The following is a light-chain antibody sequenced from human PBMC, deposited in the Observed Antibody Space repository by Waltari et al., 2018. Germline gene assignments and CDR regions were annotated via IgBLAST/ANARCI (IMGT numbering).Light chain of an antibody. Sequence: QSALTQPASVSGSPGQSVTISCTGTYYDIGNYDLVSWYQQYPGKAPRLIIYEANSPPSWVSIRFSASKSVNTASLTISGLQTEDEAHYYCCSYAGENTMIFGGGTRLTVL. CDR3: CSYAGENTMI. CDR1: YYDIGNYDL. J-gene: IGLJ2*01. CDR2: EAN. V-gene: IGLV2-23*01.